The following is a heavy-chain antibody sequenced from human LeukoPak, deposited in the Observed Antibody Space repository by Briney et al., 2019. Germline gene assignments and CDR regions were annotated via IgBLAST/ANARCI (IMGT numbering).Heavy chain of an antibody. Sequence: GGSLRLSCAAIGFTSNYWMHWVRQAPGKGLVWVSRISGDGSTTFYADSVKGRFTISRDNYKNTLYLQMNSLRAEDTAVYYCTRGYSGYGNFDCWGQGTLVTVSS. J-gene: IGHJ4*02. CDR2: ISGDGSTT. V-gene: IGHV3-74*01. CDR1: GFTSNYW. CDR3: TRGYSGYGNFDC. D-gene: IGHD5-12*01.